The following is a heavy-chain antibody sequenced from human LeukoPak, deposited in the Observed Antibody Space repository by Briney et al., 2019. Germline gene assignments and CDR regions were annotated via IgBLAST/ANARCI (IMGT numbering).Heavy chain of an antibody. Sequence: GGSLRLSCAASGFTFSRYWMSWVRRAPGKGLEWVANIKQDGSEKYYVDSVKGRFTISRDNAKNSLYLQMNGLRVEDTAVYYCARETIFGVVTFDYWGQGALVTVSS. CDR1: GFTFSRYW. CDR3: ARETIFGVVTFDY. V-gene: IGHV3-7*01. J-gene: IGHJ4*02. D-gene: IGHD3-3*01. CDR2: IKQDGSEK.